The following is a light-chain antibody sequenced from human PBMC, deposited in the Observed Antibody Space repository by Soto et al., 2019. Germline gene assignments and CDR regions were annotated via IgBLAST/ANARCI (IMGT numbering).Light chain of an antibody. V-gene: IGKV3-20*01. Sequence: EIVLTQSPGTLSLSPGERATLSCRDSQSVSSSYLAWYQQKPGQAPRLLIYGASSRATGIPDRFSGSGSGTDFTLTISRLEPEDFAVYYCQQYGSSRTFGQGTKVDIK. CDR1: QSVSSSY. J-gene: IGKJ1*01. CDR2: GAS. CDR3: QQYGSSRT.